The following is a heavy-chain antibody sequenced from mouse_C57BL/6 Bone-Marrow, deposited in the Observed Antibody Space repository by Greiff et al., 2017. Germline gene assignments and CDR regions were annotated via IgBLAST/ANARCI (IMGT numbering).Heavy chain of an antibody. J-gene: IGHJ3*01. CDR1: GFSFNTYA. CDR3: VSLDGYYVAY. CDR2: IRSKSNNYAT. Sequence: EVMLVESGGGLVQPKGSLKLSCAASGFSFNTYAMNWVRQAPGKGLEWVARIRSKSNNYATYYADSVKDRFTISRDDSESMLYLQMNNLKTEDTAMYYCVSLDGYYVAYWGQGTLVTVSA. D-gene: IGHD2-3*01. V-gene: IGHV10-1*01.